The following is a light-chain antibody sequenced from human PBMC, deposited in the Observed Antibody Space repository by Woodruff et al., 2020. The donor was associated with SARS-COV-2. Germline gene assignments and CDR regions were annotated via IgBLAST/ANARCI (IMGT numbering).Light chain of an antibody. V-gene: IGLV3-19*01. J-gene: IGLJ3*02. CDR1: SLRSYY. Sequence: CQGDSLRSYYASWYQQKPGQAPVLVIYGKNNRPSGIPDRFSGSSSGNTASLTITGAQAEDEADYYCNSRDSSGNHWVFGGGTKLSVL. CDR3: NSRDSSGNHWV. CDR2: GKN.